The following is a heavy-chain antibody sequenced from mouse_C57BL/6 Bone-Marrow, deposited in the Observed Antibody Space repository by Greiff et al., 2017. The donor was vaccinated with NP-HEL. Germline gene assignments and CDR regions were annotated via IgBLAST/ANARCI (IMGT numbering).Heavy chain of an antibody. Sequence: QVQLQQPGAELVQPGASVKMSCKASGYTFTSYWITWVKQRPGHVLEWIGDIYPGSGSPNYNEKFKSKATLTVDTASSTAYMQLSSLTSEDSAVYYCARGLRRWDYWGQGTSVTVSS. CDR1: GYTFTSYW. CDR2: IYPGSGSP. V-gene: IGHV1-55*01. J-gene: IGHJ4*01. CDR3: ARGLRRWDY. D-gene: IGHD2-2*01.